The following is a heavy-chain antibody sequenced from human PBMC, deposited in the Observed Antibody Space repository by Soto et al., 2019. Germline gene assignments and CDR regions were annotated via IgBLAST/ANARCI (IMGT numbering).Heavy chain of an antibody. CDR2: ISAYNGNT. CDR3: ARWIVAALAGGAYYYYMDV. J-gene: IGHJ6*03. D-gene: IGHD6-19*01. CDR1: GYTFTSYG. V-gene: IGHV1-18*01. Sequence: GASVKVSCKASGYTFTSYGISWVRQAPGQGLEWMGWISAYNGNTNYAQKLQGRVTMTTDASTSTAYMELRSLRSDDTAVYYCARWIVAALAGGAYYYYMDVWGKGTTVTVSS.